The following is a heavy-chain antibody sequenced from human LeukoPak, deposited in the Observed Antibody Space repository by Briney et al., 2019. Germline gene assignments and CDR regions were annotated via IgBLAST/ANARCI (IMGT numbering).Heavy chain of an antibody. CDR2: ISSSGST. J-gene: IGHJ3*02. CDR3: ARGGDSSGSIRSAFDI. CDR1: GFTFSSYG. D-gene: IGHD3-22*01. V-gene: IGHV3-53*01. Sequence: GGSLRLSCAASGFTFSSYGMHWVRQAPGKGLEWVSVISSSGSTYYADSAKGRFTISRDNSKNTLYLQMNSLRAEDTAVYYCARGGDSSGSIRSAFDIWGQGTMFTVSS.